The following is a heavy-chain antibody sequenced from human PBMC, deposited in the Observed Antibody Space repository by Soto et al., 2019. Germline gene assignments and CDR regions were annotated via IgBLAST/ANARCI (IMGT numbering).Heavy chain of an antibody. J-gene: IGHJ4*02. CDR2: INAGNGNT. D-gene: IGHD2-21*02. CDR1: GYTFTSYA. CDR3: ARSIVVVTALDY. Sequence: QVQLVQSGAEEKKPGASVKVSCKASGYTFTSYAMHWVRQAPGQRLEWMGWINAGNGNTKYSRKFQGRVTITRDTSESPAYMELSSLRSEDTAVYYCARSIVVVTALDYWGQGTLVTVSS. V-gene: IGHV1-3*05.